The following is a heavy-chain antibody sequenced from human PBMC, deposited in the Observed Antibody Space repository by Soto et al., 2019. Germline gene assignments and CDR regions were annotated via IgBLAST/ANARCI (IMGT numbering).Heavy chain of an antibody. J-gene: IGHJ3*02. D-gene: IGHD3-22*01. CDR1: GGSISDYY. Sequence: SETLSLTCTVSGGSISDYYWSWIRQPPGKGLEWIGYILYNGDTKYNPSLKSRVTISVDTSKNQFSLKLRSVTAADTAIYYCARDIGYYYANSGSVAFDIWGQGTMVTVSS. CDR3: ARDIGYYYANSGSVAFDI. CDR2: ILYNGDT. V-gene: IGHV4-59*01.